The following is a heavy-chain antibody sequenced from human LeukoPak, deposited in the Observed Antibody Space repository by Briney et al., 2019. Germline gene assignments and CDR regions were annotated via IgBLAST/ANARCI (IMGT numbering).Heavy chain of an antibody. V-gene: IGHV4-34*01. J-gene: IGHJ5*02. Sequence: SETLSLTCAVYGGSFSGYYWSWIRQPPGKGLEWIGEINHSGSTNYNPSLKSRVTISVDTSKNQFSLKLSSVTAADTAVYYCARGEYYYDSSGRFDPWGQGTLVTVSS. D-gene: IGHD3-22*01. CDR3: ARGEYYYDSSGRFDP. CDR2: INHSGST. CDR1: GGSFSGYY.